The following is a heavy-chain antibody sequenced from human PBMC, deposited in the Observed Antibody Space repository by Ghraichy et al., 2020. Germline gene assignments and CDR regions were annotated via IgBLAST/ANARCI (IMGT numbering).Heavy chain of an antibody. CDR3: ARDWGSGYYDY. CDR1: HDSITSYY. D-gene: IGHD3-3*01. Sequence: GSLRLSCTVSHDSITSYYWTWIRQPPGKGLQWIGYIHYSGDTNYNPSLKSRVTISVDTSKNQFSLKLRSVTAADTAVYYCARDWGSGYYDYWGQGTLVTVSS. CDR2: IHYSGDT. V-gene: IGHV4-59*01. J-gene: IGHJ4*02.